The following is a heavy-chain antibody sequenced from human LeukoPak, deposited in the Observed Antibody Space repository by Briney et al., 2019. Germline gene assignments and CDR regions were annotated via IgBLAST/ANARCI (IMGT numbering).Heavy chain of an antibody. V-gene: IGHV3-21*01. D-gene: IGHD6-19*01. CDR1: GFTFSTYS. J-gene: IGHJ4*02. CDR3: ARRRKYSSGWTVRDYFDY. CDR2: ISSSSTYI. Sequence: GGSLRLSCAASGFTFSTYSMNWVRQAPGKGLEWVSSISSSSTYIYYADSVKGRFTISRDNAKNTLYLQMNSLRAEDTAVYYCARRRKYSSGWTVRDYFDYWGQGTLVTVSS.